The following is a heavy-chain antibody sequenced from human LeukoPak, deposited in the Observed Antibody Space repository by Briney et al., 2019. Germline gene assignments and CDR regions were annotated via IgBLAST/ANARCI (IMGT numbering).Heavy chain of an antibody. V-gene: IGHV3-23*01. J-gene: IGHJ3*02. D-gene: IGHD1-26*01. Sequence: PGGSLRLSCVASGFTFSSLWMSWVRQAPGKGLEWVSAISGSGGSTYYADSVKGRFTISRDNSKNTLYLQMNSLRAEDTAVYYCAKEYSGSYCAFDIWGQGTMVTVSS. CDR3: AKEYSGSYCAFDI. CDR1: GFTFSSLW. CDR2: ISGSGGST.